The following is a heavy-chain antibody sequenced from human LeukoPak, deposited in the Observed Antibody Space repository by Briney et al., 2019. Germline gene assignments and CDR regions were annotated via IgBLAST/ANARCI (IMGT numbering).Heavy chain of an antibody. D-gene: IGHD6-13*01. CDR3: ARDAEYSSSWYRGSSGWYLGY. J-gene: IGHJ4*02. CDR1: GFTFSSYG. V-gene: IGHV3-33*01. CDR2: IWYDGSNK. Sequence: GRSLRLSCAASGFTFSSYGMHWVRQAPGKGLEWVAVIWYDGSNKYYADSVKGRFTISRDNSKNTLYLQMNSLRAEDTAVYYCARDAEYSSSWYRGSSGWYLGYWGRGTLVTVSS.